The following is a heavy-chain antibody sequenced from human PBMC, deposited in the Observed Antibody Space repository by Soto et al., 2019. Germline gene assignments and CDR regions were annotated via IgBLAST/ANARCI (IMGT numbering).Heavy chain of an antibody. D-gene: IGHD2-2*01. Sequence: QVQLQQWGAGLLKPSETLSLTCAVYGGSFSGYYWNWIRQPPGKGLEWIGEINHSGSTNYNPSLKSGVTISVDTSKNPFSLKLSSVTAADTAVYYCACCYGRNFDFWGQGTLVTVSS. CDR2: INHSGST. CDR1: GGSFSGYY. V-gene: IGHV4-34*01. CDR3: ACCYGRNFDF. J-gene: IGHJ4*02.